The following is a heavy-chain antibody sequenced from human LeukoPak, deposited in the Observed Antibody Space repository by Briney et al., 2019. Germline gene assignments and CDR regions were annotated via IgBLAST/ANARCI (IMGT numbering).Heavy chain of an antibody. Sequence: ASVKVSCKASGGTFSSYAISWVRQAPGQGLERMGGIIPIFGTANYAQKFQGRVTITTDESTSTAYMKLSSLRSEDTAVYYCARDRWYCSGGSCYSGDWFDPWGQGTLVTVSS. D-gene: IGHD2-15*01. CDR1: GGTFSSYA. J-gene: IGHJ5*02. CDR3: ARDRWYCSGGSCYSGDWFDP. CDR2: IIPIFGTA. V-gene: IGHV1-69*05.